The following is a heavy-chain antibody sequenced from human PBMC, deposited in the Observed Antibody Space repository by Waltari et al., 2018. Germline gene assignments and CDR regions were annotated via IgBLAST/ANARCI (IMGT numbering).Heavy chain of an antibody. D-gene: IGHD3-16*01. J-gene: IGHJ3*02. CDR1: GGSFSGYY. CDR3: ARGRIWGRSDAFDI. V-gene: IGHV4-34*01. Sequence: QVQLQQWGAGLLKPSETLSLTCAVYGGSFSGYYWSWIRQPPGKGLEWIGEINHSGSTNYDPSRKSRVTISVDTSKNQFSLKRSSVTAADTAVYYCARGRIWGRSDAFDIWGQGTMVTVSS. CDR2: INHSGST.